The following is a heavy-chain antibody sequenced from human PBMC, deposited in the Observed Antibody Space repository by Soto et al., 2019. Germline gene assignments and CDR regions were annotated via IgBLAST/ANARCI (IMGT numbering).Heavy chain of an antibody. CDR3: ARGGHCTSTSCYGMFDY. CDR1: GYTFTNIG. CDR2: ISSYNGNT. D-gene: IGHD2-2*01. Sequence: QVQLVQSGAEVKKPGASVKVSCKASGYTFTNIGISWVRQAPGQGLEWMGWISSYNGNTNYAQKFQDRVTMTTDTSTSTAYMELRSLRSDDTAVYYCARGGHCTSTSCYGMFDYWGQGTLVTVSS. J-gene: IGHJ4*02. V-gene: IGHV1-18*01.